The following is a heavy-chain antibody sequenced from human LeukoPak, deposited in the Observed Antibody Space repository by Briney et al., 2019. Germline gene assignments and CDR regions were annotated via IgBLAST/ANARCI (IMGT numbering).Heavy chain of an antibody. J-gene: IGHJ5*02. V-gene: IGHV4-34*01. CDR2: INHSRST. CDR1: GGSFSGYY. D-gene: IGHD2-15*01. Sequence: SETLSLTCAVYGGSFSGYYWSWIRQPPGKGLEWIGEINHSRSTNYNPSLKSRVTISVDTSKNQFSLKLSSVTAADTAMYYCARGSTDGYCSGGSCYSTSNWFDPWGQGTLVTVSS. CDR3: ARGSTDGYCSGGSCYSTSNWFDP.